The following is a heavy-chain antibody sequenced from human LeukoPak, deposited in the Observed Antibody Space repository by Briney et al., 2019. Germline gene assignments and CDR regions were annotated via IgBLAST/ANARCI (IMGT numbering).Heavy chain of an antibody. V-gene: IGHV3-23*01. CDR3: AKFEGGSSGWYYDY. CDR1: GFTLINYA. Sequence: GGSLRLSCAGSGFTLINYAKTWVRQAPGKGLEWVSAISGSGGDTYYADSVKGRFTISRDNSKTTLYLQMSSLRAGDTAVYYCAKFEGGSSGWYYDYWGQGTLVTVSS. D-gene: IGHD6-19*01. CDR2: ISGSGGDT. J-gene: IGHJ4*02.